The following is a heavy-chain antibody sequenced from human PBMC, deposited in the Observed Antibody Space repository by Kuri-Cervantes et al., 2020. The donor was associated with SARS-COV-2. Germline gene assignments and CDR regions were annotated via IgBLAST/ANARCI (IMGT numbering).Heavy chain of an antibody. CDR1: GGSFSGYY. CDR3: ARGRSPGY. J-gene: IGHJ4*02. V-gene: IGHV4-34*01. CDR2: INHSGST. Sequence: GSLRLSCAVYGGSFSGYYWSWIRQPPGKGLEWIGEINHSGSTNYNPSLKSRVTISVDTSKNQFSLELSSVTAADTAVYYCARGRSPGYWGQGTLVTVSS.